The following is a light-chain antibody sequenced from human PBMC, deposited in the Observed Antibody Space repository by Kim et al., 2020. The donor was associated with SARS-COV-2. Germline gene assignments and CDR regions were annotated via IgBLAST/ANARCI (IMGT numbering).Light chain of an antibody. J-gene: IGLJ2*01. CDR1: SSNIGAGYD. CDR2: DYS. CDR3: QAYDSSLGASL. Sequence: QSVTISCTGSSSNIGAGYDVHWYQQLPGTAPKLLFFDYSKRPSGVPDRFSGSKAGTSASLAITGLQAEDEADYYCQAYDSSLGASLFGGGTKVTVL. V-gene: IGLV1-40*01.